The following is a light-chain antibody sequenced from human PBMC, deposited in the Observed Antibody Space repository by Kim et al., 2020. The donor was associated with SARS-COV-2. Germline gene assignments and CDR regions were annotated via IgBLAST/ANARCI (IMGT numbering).Light chain of an antibody. CDR3: LLSYSGARV. Sequence: PEGKVTFTWCSSTEAVASGHYPYWVQQKPGQAPRTLISDTNYRHSWTPARFSGSLIGGKAALTLSGAQPEDEADYYCLLSYSGARVFGGGTQLTVL. J-gene: IGLJ2*01. CDR1: TEAVASGHY. V-gene: IGLV7-46*01. CDR2: DTN.